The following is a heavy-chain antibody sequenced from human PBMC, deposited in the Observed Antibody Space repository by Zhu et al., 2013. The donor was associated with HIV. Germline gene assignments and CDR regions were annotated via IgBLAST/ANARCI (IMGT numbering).Heavy chain of an antibody. J-gene: IGHJ4*02. CDR3: ARGEGSDNTGYWVY. Sequence: QVQLVQSGAEVKKPGASVKVSCKASGYMFTRYGISWVRQAPGQGLEWMGWISAYNGNTNYAQKLQGRVTMTTDTSTSTAYMELRTLRSEDTAVYYCARGEGSDNTGYWVYWGQGTLVTVSS. CDR2: ISAYNGNT. D-gene: IGHD3-22*01. CDR1: GYMFTRYG. V-gene: IGHV1-18*01.